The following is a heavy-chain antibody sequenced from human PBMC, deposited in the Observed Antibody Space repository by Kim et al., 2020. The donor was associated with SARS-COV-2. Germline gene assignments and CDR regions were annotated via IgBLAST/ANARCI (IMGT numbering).Heavy chain of an antibody. CDR3: AREPGGYFDFQQLVPNWYFDL. D-gene: IGHD6-13*01. J-gene: IGHJ2*01. CDR1: GGSISSYY. CDR2: IYYSGST. Sequence: SETLSLTCTVSGGSISSYYRSWIRQPPGKGLEWVGYIYYSGSTNYNPSLKSRVTISVDTSKNQFSLKLSSVSAADTAVYYFAREPGGYFDFQQLVPNWYFDLWDRGTLVTVSS. V-gene: IGHV4-59*01.